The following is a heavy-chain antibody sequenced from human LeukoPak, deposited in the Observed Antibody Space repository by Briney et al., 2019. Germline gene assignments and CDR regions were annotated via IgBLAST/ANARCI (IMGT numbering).Heavy chain of an antibody. V-gene: IGHV3-30*04. J-gene: IGHJ4*02. CDR1: GFTFSSYA. Sequence: GRSLRLSCAASGFTFSSYAMHWVRQAPGKGLEWVAVISYDGSNKYYADSVKGRFTISRDNSKNTLYLQMNSLRAEDTAVYYCARGSPNSSGYYSGWFDYWGQGTLVTVSS. CDR2: ISYDGSNK. D-gene: IGHD3-22*01. CDR3: ARGSPNSSGYYSGWFDY.